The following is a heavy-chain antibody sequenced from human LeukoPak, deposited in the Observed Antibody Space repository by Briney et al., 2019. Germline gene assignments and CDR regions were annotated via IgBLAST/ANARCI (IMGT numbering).Heavy chain of an antibody. D-gene: IGHD3-10*01. CDR2: INSDASST. J-gene: IGHJ4*02. Sequence: PGGSLRLSCAASRFTFSSYWMHWVRQAPGKGLVWVSRINSDASSTAYADSVKGRFTISRDNAKSTLYLQMNSLRAEDTAVYYCARFQGYGSGSNWGQGTLVTVSS. CDR3: ARFQGYGSGSN. CDR1: RFTFSSYW. V-gene: IGHV3-74*01.